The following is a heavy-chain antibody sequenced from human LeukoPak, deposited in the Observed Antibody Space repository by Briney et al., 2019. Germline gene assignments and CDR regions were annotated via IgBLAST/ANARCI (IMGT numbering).Heavy chain of an antibody. D-gene: IGHD5-18*01. CDR2: ISTYNGNT. J-gene: IGHJ4*02. CDR3: ARDRMDTGTYFDY. V-gene: IGHV1-18*01. CDR1: GYTFTSYG. Sequence: ASVKVSCRASGYTFTSYGISWVRQAPGQGLEWMGWISTYNGNTNYAQKLQGRVTMTTDTSTSTAYMELRSLRSDDTAMYYCARDRMDTGTYFDYWGQGTLVTVSS.